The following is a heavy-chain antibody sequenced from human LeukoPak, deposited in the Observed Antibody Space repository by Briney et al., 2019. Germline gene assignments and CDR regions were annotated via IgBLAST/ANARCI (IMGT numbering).Heavy chain of an antibody. D-gene: IGHD2-2*01. J-gene: IGHJ3*02. CDR3: ARAGYRPNIVVVPAVLYRNAFDI. Sequence: GASVKVSCKASGGTFSSYAISWVRQAPGQGLEWMGGIIPIFGTANYAQKFQGRVTITADESTSTAYMELSSLRSEDTAVYYCARAGYRPNIVVVPAVLYRNAFDIWGQGTMVTVSS. CDR2: IIPIFGTA. V-gene: IGHV1-69*13. CDR1: GGTFSSYA.